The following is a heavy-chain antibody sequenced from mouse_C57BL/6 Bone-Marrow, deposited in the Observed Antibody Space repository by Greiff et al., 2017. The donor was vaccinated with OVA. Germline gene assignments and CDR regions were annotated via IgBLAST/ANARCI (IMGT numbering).Heavy chain of an antibody. CDR1: GYTFTDYE. CDR3: TRRDSTMVTTG. CDR2: IDPETGGT. J-gene: IGHJ3*02. D-gene: IGHD2-2*01. V-gene: IGHV1-15*01. Sequence: VQLQQSGAELVRPGASVTLSCKASGYTFTDYEMHWVKQTPVHGLEWIGAIDPETGGTAYNQKFKGKAILTADKSSSTAYMELRSLTSEDSAVYYCTRRDSTMVTTGWGQGTLVTVSA.